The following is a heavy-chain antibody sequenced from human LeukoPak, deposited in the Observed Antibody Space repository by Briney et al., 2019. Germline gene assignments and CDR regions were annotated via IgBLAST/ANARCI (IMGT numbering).Heavy chain of an antibody. D-gene: IGHD3-22*01. V-gene: IGHV1-8*02. CDR3: ARGRLDMIVDTGGCDY. CDR1: GYTFTSYD. Sequence: ASVKVSCKASGYTFTSYDINWVRQATGQGLEWMGWMNPNSGNTGYAQKFQGRVTMTRNTSISTAYMELSSLRSEDTAVYYCARGRLDMIVDTGGCDYWGQGTLVTVSS. CDR2: MNPNSGNT. J-gene: IGHJ4*02.